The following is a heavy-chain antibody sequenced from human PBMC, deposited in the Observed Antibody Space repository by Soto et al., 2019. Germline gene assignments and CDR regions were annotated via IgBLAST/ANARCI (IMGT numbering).Heavy chain of an antibody. D-gene: IGHD3-16*01. V-gene: IGHV2-5*02. CDR2: IYWDDDK. CDR1: GFSLSTSGVG. CDR3: ANSTIFRRYGWV. J-gene: IGHJ6*01. Sequence: QITLKESGPTLVKPTQTLTLTCTFSGFSLSTSGVGVGWIRQPPGKALEWLALIYWDDDKRYSPSLKSRLTIAMHISIARLVLIPIKSDRMGIRAICIANSTIFRRYGWVWG.